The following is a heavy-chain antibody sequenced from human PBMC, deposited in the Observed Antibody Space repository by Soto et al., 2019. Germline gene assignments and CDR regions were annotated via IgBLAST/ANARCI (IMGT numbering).Heavy chain of an antibody. J-gene: IGHJ6*02. V-gene: IGHV1-18*01. CDR2: ISAYNGNT. D-gene: IGHD3-16*02. CDR1: GYTFTSYG. Sequence: GASVKVSCKASGYTFTSYGISWVRQAPGQGLEWMGWISAYNGNTNYAQKLQGRVTMTTDTSTSTAYMELRSLRSDDTAVYYCARDSLPTSKPKNTFGGVIVMRSYYYYGMDVWGQGTTVTVSS. CDR3: ARDSLPTSKPKNTFGGVIVMRSYYYYGMDV.